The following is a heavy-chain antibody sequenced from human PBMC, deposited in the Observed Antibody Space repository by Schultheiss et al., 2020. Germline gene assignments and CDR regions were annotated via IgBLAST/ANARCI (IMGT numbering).Heavy chain of an antibody. D-gene: IGHD1-26*01. CDR2: ISYDGRAE. CDR3: ARRSYYYYYGMDV. Sequence: GESLKISCAASGFTFSRSSMHWVRQAPGRGLEWVALISYDGRAEYYADSVKGRFTISRENAKNSLYLQMNSLRAEDTAVYYCARRSYYYYYGMDVWGQGTTVTVSS. CDR1: GFTFSRSS. V-gene: IGHV3-30*14. J-gene: IGHJ6*02.